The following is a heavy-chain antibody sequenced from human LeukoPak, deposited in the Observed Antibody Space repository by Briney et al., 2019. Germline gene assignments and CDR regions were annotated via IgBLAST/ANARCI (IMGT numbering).Heavy chain of an antibody. D-gene: IGHD4-11*01. Sequence: SETLSLTCTVSGVSITNYSWSWIRQPPGKGLEWIGYIHYTGGTNYNPSLRSRVTMSVDTSKNQFSPKLSFVTAADTAVYYCARGTVTTGYFDYWGQGNLVTVSS. CDR2: IHYTGGT. CDR1: GVSITNYS. V-gene: IGHV4-59*01. J-gene: IGHJ4*02. CDR3: ARGTVTTGYFDY.